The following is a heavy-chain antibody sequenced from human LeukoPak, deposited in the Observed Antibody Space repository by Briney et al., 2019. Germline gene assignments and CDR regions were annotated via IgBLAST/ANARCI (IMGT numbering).Heavy chain of an antibody. V-gene: IGHV4-59*01. J-gene: IGHJ5*02. CDR1: GGSISSYY. Sequence: SETLSLTCTVSGGSISSYYWSWIRQPPGKGLEWIGYIYYSGSTNYNPSLKSRVTISVDTSKNQFSLKLSSVTAADTAAYYCAGKHGFGGGNWFDPWGQGTLVTVSS. CDR3: AGKHGFGGGNWFDP. D-gene: IGHD3-10*01. CDR2: IYYSGST.